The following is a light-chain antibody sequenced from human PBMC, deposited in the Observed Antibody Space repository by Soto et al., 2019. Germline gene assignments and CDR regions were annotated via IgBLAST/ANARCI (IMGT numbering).Light chain of an antibody. J-gene: IGLJ3*02. CDR2: EGS. Sequence: QSALTQPASVSGSPGQSITISCTGTSSDVGSYNLVSWYQQHPGKAPKLMIYEGSKRPSGVSNRFSGSKSGNTASLTISGLQAEDEADYYCCSYAGGNTWVFGGGTKVTVL. V-gene: IGLV2-23*01. CDR3: CSYAGGNTWV. CDR1: SSDVGSYNL.